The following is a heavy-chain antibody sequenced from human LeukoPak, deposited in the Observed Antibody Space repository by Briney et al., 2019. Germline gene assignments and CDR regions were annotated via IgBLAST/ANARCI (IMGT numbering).Heavy chain of an antibody. Sequence: ASVKVSCKASGHTFTSYAMHWVRQAPGQRLEWMGWINAGNGNTKYSQKFQGRVTITRDTSASTAYMELSSLRSEDTAVYYCARDHYYGSGSYYNFWFDPWGQGTLVTVSS. CDR3: ARDHYYGSGSYYNFWFDP. CDR1: GHTFTSYA. D-gene: IGHD3-10*01. CDR2: INAGNGNT. J-gene: IGHJ5*02. V-gene: IGHV1-3*01.